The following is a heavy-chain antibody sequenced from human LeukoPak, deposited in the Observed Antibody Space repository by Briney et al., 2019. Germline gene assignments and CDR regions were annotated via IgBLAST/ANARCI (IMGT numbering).Heavy chain of an antibody. CDR1: GGTFSSYA. D-gene: IGHD3-22*01. J-gene: IGHJ4*02. CDR2: IIPIFGTA. CDR3: ATPYYYGSSGYYDSPFDY. Sequence: ASVKVSCKASGGTFSSYAISWVRQAPGQGLEWMGGIIPIFGTANYAQKFQGRVTITADESTSTAYMELSSLRSEDTAVYYCATPYYYGSSGYYDSPFDYWGQGTLVTVSS. V-gene: IGHV1-69*13.